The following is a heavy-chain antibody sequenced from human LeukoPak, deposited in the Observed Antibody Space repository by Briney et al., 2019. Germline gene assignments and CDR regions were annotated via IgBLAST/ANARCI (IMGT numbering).Heavy chain of an antibody. J-gene: IGHJ6*03. CDR2: IYYSGST. D-gene: IGHD3-10*01. Sequence: SETLSLTCTVSGGSISSSSYYWGWIRQPPGKGLVWIESIYYSGSTYYNPSLKSRVTTSVDTSKNQFSLKLSSVTAADTAVFYCAGSDYYYYMDVWGKGTTVTVSS. CDR1: GGSISSSSYY. CDR3: AGSDYYYYMDV. V-gene: IGHV4-39*01.